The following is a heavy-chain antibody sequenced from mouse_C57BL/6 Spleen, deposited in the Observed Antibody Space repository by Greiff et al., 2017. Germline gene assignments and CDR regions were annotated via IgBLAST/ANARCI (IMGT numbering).Heavy chain of an antibody. J-gene: IGHJ3*01. CDR2: ISGGGGNT. CDR3: ARHMRDGYPFAY. Sequence: EVKLVESGGGLVKPGGSLKLSCAASGFTFSSYTMSWVRQTPEKRLEWVATISGGGGNTYYPDSVKGRFTISRDNAKNPLYLQMSSLRSEDTALYYCARHMRDGYPFAYWGQGTLVTVSA. CDR1: GFTFSSYT. D-gene: IGHD2-3*01. V-gene: IGHV5-9*01.